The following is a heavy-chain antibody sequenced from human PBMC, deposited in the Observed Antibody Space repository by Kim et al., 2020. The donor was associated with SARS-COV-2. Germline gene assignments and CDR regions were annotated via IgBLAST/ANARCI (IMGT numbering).Heavy chain of an antibody. Sequence: GGSLRLSCAASGFTLSNNAMHWVRQAPGRGLEWVSAICTRGGAETTAYAESGHGRITIARDSYKHTLYLHLHSLKAEATSLYYCAKDLGGSVWADFDYW. J-gene: IGHJ4*01. CDR1: GFTLSNNA. D-gene: IGHD2-8*01. CDR2: ICTRGGAETT. V-gene: IGHV3-23*01. CDR3: AKDLGGSVWADFDY.